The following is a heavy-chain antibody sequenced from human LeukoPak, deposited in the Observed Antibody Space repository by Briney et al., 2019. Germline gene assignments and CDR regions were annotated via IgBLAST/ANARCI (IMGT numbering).Heavy chain of an antibody. CDR2: INHSGST. D-gene: IGHD4-11*01. CDR1: GGSFSGYY. J-gene: IGHJ4*02. Sequence: PETLSLTCAVYGGSFSGYYWSWIRQPPGKGLDWIGEINHSGSTNYNPSLKSRVTISVDMSKNQFSLKLSSVTAADTAVYYCARDALHSRGYWGQGTLVTVSS. CDR3: ARDALHSRGY. V-gene: IGHV4-34*01.